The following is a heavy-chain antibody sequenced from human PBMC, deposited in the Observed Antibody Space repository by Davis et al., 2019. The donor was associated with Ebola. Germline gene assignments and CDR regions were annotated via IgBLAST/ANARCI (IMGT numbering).Heavy chain of an antibody. Sequence: GESLKISCVASGFTFTTSTMHWVRQAPGKGLEWVALISSDGSREYYADSVEGRLTISKDNSGNTLYLHMNALTAEDTALYYCAKLRSHDYTDSSDDFYLDLWGRGTLVTVSS. CDR3: AKLRSHDYTDSSDDFYLDL. CDR1: GFTFTTST. D-gene: IGHD3-16*01. CDR2: ISSDGSRE. J-gene: IGHJ2*01. V-gene: IGHV3-30*18.